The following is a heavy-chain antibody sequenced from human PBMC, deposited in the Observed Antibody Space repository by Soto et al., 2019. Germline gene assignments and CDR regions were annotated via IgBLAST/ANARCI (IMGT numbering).Heavy chain of an antibody. CDR1: GYTFSNYG. CDR2: INAGNGNT. J-gene: IGHJ2*01. CDR3: ARSGYSSGWYHWYFDL. D-gene: IGHD6-19*01. V-gene: IGHV1-3*01. Sequence: ASVKVSCTASGYTFSNYGIHWVRQAPGQRLEWMGWINAGNGNTKYSQKFQDRVTITRDTSATTAYMELSNLRSEDTAVFYCARSGYSSGWYHWYFDLWGRGTLVTVSS.